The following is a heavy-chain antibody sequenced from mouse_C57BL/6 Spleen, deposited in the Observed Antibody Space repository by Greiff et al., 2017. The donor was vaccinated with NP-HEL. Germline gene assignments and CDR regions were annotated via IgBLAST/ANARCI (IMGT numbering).Heavy chain of an antibody. J-gene: IGHJ1*03. Sequence: VQLQQPGTELVKPGASVKLSCKASGYTFTSYWMHWVKQRPGQGLEWIGNINPSNGGTNYNEKFKSKATLTVDKSSSTAYMQLSSLTSEDSAVYYCARSGGFIPWYFDVWGTGTTVTVSS. D-gene: IGHD1-1*01. CDR1: GYTFTSYW. V-gene: IGHV1-53*01. CDR2: INPSNGGT. CDR3: ARSGGFIPWYFDV.